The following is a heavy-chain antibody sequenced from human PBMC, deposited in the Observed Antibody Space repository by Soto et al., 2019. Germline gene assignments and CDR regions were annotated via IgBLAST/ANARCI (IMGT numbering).Heavy chain of an antibody. CDR1: GGSISSSSYY. V-gene: IGHV4-39*01. J-gene: IGHJ5*02. CDR3: ARRSPLGGRGIAAADWFDP. Sequence: QLQLQESGPGLVKPSETLSLTCTVSGGSISSSSYYWGWIRQPPGKGLEWIGSIYYSGSTYYNPSLKSRVTISVDTSKNQFSLKLSSVTAADTAVYYCARRSPLGGRGIAAADWFDPWGQGTLVTVSS. CDR2: IYYSGST. D-gene: IGHD6-13*01.